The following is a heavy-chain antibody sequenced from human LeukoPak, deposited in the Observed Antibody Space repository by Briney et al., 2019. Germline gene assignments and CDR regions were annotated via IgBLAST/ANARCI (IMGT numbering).Heavy chain of an antibody. D-gene: IGHD6-13*01. CDR3: AKDRDWASAVGTDFEY. V-gene: IGHV3-30*02. J-gene: IGHJ4*02. Sequence: GGSLRLSCAASGFTFSSYGMHWVRQAPGKGLEWVAFIRYDGSNKYHADSVKGRFTISRDNSKNTLFLQMSSLRAEDTAVYYCAKDRDWASAVGTDFEYWGQGTLVTVSS. CDR1: GFTFSSYG. CDR2: IRYDGSNK.